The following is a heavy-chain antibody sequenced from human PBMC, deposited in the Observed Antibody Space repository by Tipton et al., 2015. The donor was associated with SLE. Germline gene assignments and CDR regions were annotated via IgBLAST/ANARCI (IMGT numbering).Heavy chain of an antibody. J-gene: IGHJ4*02. Sequence: LSLTCAVYGGSFSGYYWSWIRQPPGKGLEWIGEINHSGSTNYNPSLKSRVTISVDMSKNQFSLKLSSVTAADTAVYYCARGILEWSDYWGQGTLVTVSS. D-gene: IGHD3-3*01. CDR3: ARGILEWSDY. CDR2: INHSGST. CDR1: GGSFSGYY. V-gene: IGHV4-34*01.